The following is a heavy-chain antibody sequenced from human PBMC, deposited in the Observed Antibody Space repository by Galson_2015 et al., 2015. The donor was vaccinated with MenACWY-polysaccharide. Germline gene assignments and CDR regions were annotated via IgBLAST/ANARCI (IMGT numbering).Heavy chain of an antibody. Sequence: SLRLSCAASGFTFTNAWMTWVRQAPGKGLEWVGRIKTKIDGGTIDYAAPVKGRFIISRDDSTNTLYLQMNSLKSEDTAMYYCTTLKLQDYWGQGTLVIVSS. V-gene: IGHV3-15*01. CDR3: TTLKLQDY. CDR1: GFTFTNAW. J-gene: IGHJ4*02. CDR2: IKTKIDGGTI.